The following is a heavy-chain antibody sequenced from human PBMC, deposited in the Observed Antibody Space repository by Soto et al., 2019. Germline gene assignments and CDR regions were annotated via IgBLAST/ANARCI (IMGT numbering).Heavy chain of an antibody. V-gene: IGHV4-39*01. CDR1: GDSITGDHYY. J-gene: IGHJ4*02. CDR2: IYNGCGNT. D-gene: IGHD6-25*01. Sequence: SETLSLTCTVSGDSITGDHYYWGWIRQAPGKGLEGVGSIYNGCGNTYYNPSLKSRVTISVDTSKNQFFMRLNSVTATDTAVYFCAGGSSSAWIDFWGQGTLVTVSS. CDR3: AGGSSSAWIDF.